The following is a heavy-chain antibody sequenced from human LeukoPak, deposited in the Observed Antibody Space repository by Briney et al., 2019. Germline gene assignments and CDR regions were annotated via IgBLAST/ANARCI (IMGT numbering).Heavy chain of an antibody. CDR1: GFTFSSHG. Sequence: GGSLRLSCVASGFTFSSHGMHWVRQAPGKGLEWVAVISYDGSNKYYADSVKGRFTISRDDSENTLYLQMNSLRAEDTAVYYCARAGAAPLAGIDYWGQGTLVTVSS. CDR3: ARAGAAPLAGIDY. D-gene: IGHD2-8*02. CDR2: ISYDGSNK. J-gene: IGHJ4*02. V-gene: IGHV3-30*03.